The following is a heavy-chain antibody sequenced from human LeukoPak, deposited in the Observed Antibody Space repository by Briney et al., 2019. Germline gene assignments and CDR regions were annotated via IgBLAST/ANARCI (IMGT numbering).Heavy chain of an antibody. CDR1: GGSISSSNW. CDR2: VNHSGST. Sequence: SETLSLTCTVSGGSISSSNWWSCVRQPPGKGLEWIGEVNHSGSTNYNPSLKSRVTISVDMSRTQSSLNLRCVTAADTAVYYCARGPPLAYSGNGGYYFFDYWGQGILVTVSP. D-gene: IGHD3-22*01. CDR3: ARGPPLAYSGNGGYYFFDY. J-gene: IGHJ4*02. V-gene: IGHV4-4*02.